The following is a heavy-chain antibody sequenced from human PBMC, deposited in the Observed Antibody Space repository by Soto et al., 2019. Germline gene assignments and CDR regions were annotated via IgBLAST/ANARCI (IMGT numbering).Heavy chain of an antibody. D-gene: IGHD1-20*01. CDR2: IYYSGST. J-gene: IGHJ6*02. CDR1: CGPISSGGYY. Sequence: SETLSLTCTVSCGPISSGGYYWSWIRQHPGKGLEWIGYIYYSGSTYYNPSLKSRVTISVDTSKNQFSLKLSSVTAADTAVYYCARGNWNVSMDVWGQGTTVTVSS. CDR3: ARGNWNVSMDV. V-gene: IGHV4-31*03.